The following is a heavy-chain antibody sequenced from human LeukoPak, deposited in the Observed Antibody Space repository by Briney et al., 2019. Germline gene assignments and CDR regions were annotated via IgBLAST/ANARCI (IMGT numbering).Heavy chain of an antibody. J-gene: IGHJ4*02. CDR2: ISYDGSNK. CDR3: AKDSQVGATRGYYFDY. V-gene: IGHV3-30*18. Sequence: GGSLRLSCAASEFTFSSYGMHWVRQAPGKGLEWVAVISYDGSNKYYEDSVKGRFTISRDNSKNTLYLQMNSLRTEDTAVYYCAKDSQVGATRGYYFDYWGQGTLVTVSS. D-gene: IGHD1-26*01. CDR1: EFTFSSYG.